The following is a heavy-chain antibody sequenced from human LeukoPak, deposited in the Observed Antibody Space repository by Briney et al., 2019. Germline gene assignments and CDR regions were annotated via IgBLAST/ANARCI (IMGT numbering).Heavy chain of an antibody. Sequence: SETLSLTRTLSGGSITIYYSRWISHPAGKGLEWIWRIYTSGSTNYNPSLKSRVTISVDKSKNQFSLKLSSVTAADTAVYYCATDAFDIWGQGRMVTVSS. CDR3: ATDAFDI. J-gene: IGHJ3*02. V-gene: IGHV4-4*07. CDR1: GGSITIYY. CDR2: IYTSGST.